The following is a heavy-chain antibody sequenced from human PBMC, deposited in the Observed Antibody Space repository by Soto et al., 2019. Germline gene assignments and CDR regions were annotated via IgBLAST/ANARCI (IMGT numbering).Heavy chain of an antibody. V-gene: IGHV3-33*01. CDR1: GFTFSSYG. CDR3: ARESRGCSSTSCYPNWFDP. J-gene: IGHJ5*02. CDR2: IWYDGSNK. D-gene: IGHD2-2*01. Sequence: GGSLRLSCAASGFTFSSYGMHWVRQAPGKGLEWVAVIWYDGSNKYYADSVKGRFTISRDNSKNTLYLQMNSLRAEDTAVYYCARESRGCSSTSCYPNWFDPWGQGTLVTVSS.